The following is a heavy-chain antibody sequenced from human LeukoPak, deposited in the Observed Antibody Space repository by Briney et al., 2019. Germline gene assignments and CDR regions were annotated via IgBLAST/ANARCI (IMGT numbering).Heavy chain of an antibody. CDR3: ARVLAAAGDFDY. V-gene: IGHV4-31*03. CDR1: GGSISSGGYY. D-gene: IGHD6-13*01. CDR2: ICYSGST. Sequence: SETLSLTCTVSGGSISSGGYYWSWIRQHPGKGLEWIGYICYSGSTYYNPSLKSRVTISVDTSKNQFSLKLSSVTAADTAVYYCARVLAAAGDFDYWGQGTLVTVSS. J-gene: IGHJ4*02.